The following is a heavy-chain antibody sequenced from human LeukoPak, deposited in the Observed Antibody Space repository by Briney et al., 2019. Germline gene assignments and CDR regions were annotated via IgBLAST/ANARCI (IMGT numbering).Heavy chain of an antibody. D-gene: IGHD6-13*01. CDR2: INHSGST. V-gene: IGHV4-34*01. Sequence: PSETLSLTCAVYGGSFSGYYWSWIRQPPGKGLEWIGEINHSGSTNYNPSLKSRVTISVDTSKNQFSLKLSSVTAADTAVYYCARVFGKQQPPVDLTLDYWGQGTLVTVSS. J-gene: IGHJ4*02. CDR1: GGSFSGYY. CDR3: ARVFGKQQPPVDLTLDY.